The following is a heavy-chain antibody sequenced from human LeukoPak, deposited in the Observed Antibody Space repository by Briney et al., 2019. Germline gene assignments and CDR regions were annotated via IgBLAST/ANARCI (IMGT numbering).Heavy chain of an antibody. D-gene: IGHD6-19*01. CDR2: IYYSGST. Sequence: PSETLSLTCAVSGGSISSSSYYWGWVRQPPGKGLEWIGSIYYSGSTNYNPSLKSRVTISVDTSKNQFSLKLSSVTAADTAVYYCARPGYSSGWYTVDAFDIWGQGTMVTVSS. CDR1: GGSISSSSYY. CDR3: ARPGYSSGWYTVDAFDI. J-gene: IGHJ3*02. V-gene: IGHV4-39*07.